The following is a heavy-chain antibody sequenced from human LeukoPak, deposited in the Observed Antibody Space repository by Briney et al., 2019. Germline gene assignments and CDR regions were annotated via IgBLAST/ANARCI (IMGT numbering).Heavy chain of an antibody. V-gene: IGHV4-30-4*01. CDR2: IYYSGST. J-gene: IGHJ5*02. Sequence: SETLSLTCTVSGGSISSGDYYWSWIRQPPGKGLEWIGYIYYSGSTYYNPSLKSRVTISVDTSKNQFSLKLSSVTAADTAVYYCAREEWEPRNWFDPWGQGTLVTVSS. CDR1: GGSISSGDYY. CDR3: AREEWEPRNWFDP. D-gene: IGHD1-26*01.